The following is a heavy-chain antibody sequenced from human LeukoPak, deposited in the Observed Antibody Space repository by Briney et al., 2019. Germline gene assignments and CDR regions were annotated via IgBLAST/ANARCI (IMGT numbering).Heavy chain of an antibody. Sequence: GGSLRLSCAASGFTISGHEMSWVRQAPGKGLEWVSYIDDSGSTIYYADSVKGRFTISRDNAKNSLYLQMNSLGADDTAVYYCARDDSPLAVGKHAFDVWGQGTKVTVSS. V-gene: IGHV3-48*03. CDR2: IDDSGSTI. J-gene: IGHJ3*01. CDR3: ARDDSPLAVGKHAFDV. D-gene: IGHD3-22*01. CDR1: GFTISGHE.